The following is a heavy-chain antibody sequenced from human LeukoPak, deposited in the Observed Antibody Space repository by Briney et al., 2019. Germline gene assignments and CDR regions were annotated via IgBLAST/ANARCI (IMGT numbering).Heavy chain of an antibody. Sequence: ASVKVSCKVSGYALTELSMHWVRQAPGKGLEWMGGFDPEDGETIYAQKFQGRVTMTEDTSTDTAYMELSRLRSEDTAVYYCATEVEYSGSYLYWGQGTLVTVSS. D-gene: IGHD1-26*01. CDR1: GYALTELS. V-gene: IGHV1-24*01. J-gene: IGHJ4*02. CDR2: FDPEDGET. CDR3: ATEVEYSGSYLY.